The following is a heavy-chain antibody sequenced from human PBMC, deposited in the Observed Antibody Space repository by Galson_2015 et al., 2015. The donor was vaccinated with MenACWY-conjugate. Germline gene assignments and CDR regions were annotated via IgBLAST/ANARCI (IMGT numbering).Heavy chain of an antibody. CDR3: ARLPAGSEIRYFYGMDV. J-gene: IGHJ6*02. Sequence: SLRLSCAASGFTFSSNWMSWVRQAPGKGLEWVDNINQDGSEKYYVDSMKGRFAISRDDAKNSLYMQMNSLRAEDTAVYYCARLPAGSEIRYFYGMDVWGQGTTVTFSS. CDR1: GFTFSSNW. V-gene: IGHV3-7*03. D-gene: IGHD5-24*01. CDR2: INQDGSEK.